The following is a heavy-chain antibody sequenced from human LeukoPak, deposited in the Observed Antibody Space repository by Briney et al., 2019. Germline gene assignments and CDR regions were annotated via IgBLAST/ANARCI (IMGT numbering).Heavy chain of an antibody. J-gene: IGHJ4*02. CDR3: AKLLRAGRLLTISLDS. V-gene: IGHV3-23*01. CDR2: VSGSGGTT. CDR1: GFTVSSNY. D-gene: IGHD3-10*01. Sequence: GGSLRLSCAASGFTVSSNYMSWVRQVPGKGLEWVSAVSGSGGTTHYADSAKGRFTISRDNSKNTLYLQLSSLRAEDTAVYYCAKLLRAGRLLTISLDSWGQGTLVTVSS.